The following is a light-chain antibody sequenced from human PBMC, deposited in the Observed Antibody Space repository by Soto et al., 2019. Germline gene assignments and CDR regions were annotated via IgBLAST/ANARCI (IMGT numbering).Light chain of an antibody. Sequence: QAVVTQPAFVSGSPGQSITISCTGTSSDVGSYNLVSWYQQHPGKAPKLMIYEDSKRPSGVSDRFSGSKSGNTASLTISGLQAEDEADYYCCSYAGSSTLYVFGTGTKVTVL. V-gene: IGLV2-23*01. CDR2: EDS. CDR1: SSDVGSYNL. CDR3: CSYAGSSTLYV. J-gene: IGLJ1*01.